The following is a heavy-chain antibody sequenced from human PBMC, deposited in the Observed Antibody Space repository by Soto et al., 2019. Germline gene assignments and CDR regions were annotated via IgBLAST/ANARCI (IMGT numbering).Heavy chain of an antibody. CDR2: INGYSAKA. D-gene: IGHD2-15*01. V-gene: IGHV1-18*01. CDR1: GYTFIDYG. J-gene: IGHJ4*02. CDR3: AREVYCTGGSCYLVGTFDY. Sequence: GASVKVSCKTSGYTFIDYGISWVRQAPGQGLEWMGWINGYSAKANYAQKFQGRVTLTTSATTAHMELRSLRSDDTAVYYCAREVYCTGGSCYLVGTFDYWGQGTLVTVSS.